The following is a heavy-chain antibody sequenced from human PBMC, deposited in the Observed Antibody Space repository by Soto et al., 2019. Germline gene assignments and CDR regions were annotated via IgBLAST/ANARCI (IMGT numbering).Heavy chain of an antibody. Sequence: ASVKVSCKASGYTFTSYGISWVRQAPGQGLEWMGWISAYNGNTNYAQKLQGRVTMTTDTSTSTAYMELRSLRSDDTAVYYCARDWGNCTGGSCYSDYYYYYGMDVWGQGTTVTAP. D-gene: IGHD2-15*01. V-gene: IGHV1-18*01. CDR1: GYTFTSYG. J-gene: IGHJ6*02. CDR2: ISAYNGNT. CDR3: ARDWGNCTGGSCYSDYYYYYGMDV.